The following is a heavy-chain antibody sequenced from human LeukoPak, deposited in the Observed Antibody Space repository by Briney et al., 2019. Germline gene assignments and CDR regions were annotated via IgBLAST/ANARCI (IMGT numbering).Heavy chain of an antibody. V-gene: IGHV3-30*02. CDR3: ARDSGRSSSWRGAFDI. Sequence: PGGSLRLSCAASGFTFSSYGMHWVRQAPGKGLEWVAFIRYDGSNKYYADSVKGRFTISRDNSKNTLYLQMNSLRAEDTAVYYCARDSGRSSSWRGAFDIWGQGTMVTVSS. CDR2: IRYDGSNK. J-gene: IGHJ3*02. CDR1: GFTFSSYG. D-gene: IGHD6-13*01.